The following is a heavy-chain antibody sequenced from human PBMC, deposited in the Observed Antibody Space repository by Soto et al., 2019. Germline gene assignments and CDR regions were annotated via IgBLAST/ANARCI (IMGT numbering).Heavy chain of an antibody. CDR3: ATPDVMTTVNLLLTDAFDI. J-gene: IGHJ3*02. V-gene: IGHV4-39*01. D-gene: IGHD4-4*01. CDR2: IYYSGST. CDR1: GGSISSSSYY. Sequence: QLQLQESGPELVKPSETLSLTCTVSGGSISSSSYYWGWIRQPPGKGLEWIGSIYYSGSTYYNPSLKCRVTICVETSKTQFSLQLSSVTAADTAVYYCATPDVMTTVNLLLTDAFDIWGQGTMVTVSS.